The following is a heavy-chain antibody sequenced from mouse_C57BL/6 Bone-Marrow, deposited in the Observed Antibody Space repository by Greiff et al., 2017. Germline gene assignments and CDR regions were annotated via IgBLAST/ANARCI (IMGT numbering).Heavy chain of an antibody. D-gene: IGHD2-4*01. CDR3: ARGYDYDYAMDY. CDR1: GYSFTDYN. Sequence: VHVKQSGPELVKPGASVKISCKASGYSFTDYNMNWVKQSNGKSLVWIGVINPNYGTTSYNQKFKGKATLTVDQSSSTAYMQLNSLTSEDSAVYYCARGYDYDYAMDYWGQGTSVTVSS. CDR2: INPNYGTT. J-gene: IGHJ4*01. V-gene: IGHV1-39*01.